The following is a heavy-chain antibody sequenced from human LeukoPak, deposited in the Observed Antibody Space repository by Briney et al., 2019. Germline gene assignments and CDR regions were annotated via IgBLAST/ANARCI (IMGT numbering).Heavy chain of an antibody. D-gene: IGHD3-22*01. CDR3: ASHYYDSSGMASY. V-gene: IGHV4-59*12. CDR1: GGSISSYY. J-gene: IGHJ4*02. Sequence: SETLSLTCTVSGGSISSYYWSWIRQPPGKGLEWIGYIYYSGSTNYNPSLKSRVTISVDTSKNQFSLKLSSVTAADTAVYYCASHYYDSSGMASYWGQGTLVTVSS. CDR2: IYYSGST.